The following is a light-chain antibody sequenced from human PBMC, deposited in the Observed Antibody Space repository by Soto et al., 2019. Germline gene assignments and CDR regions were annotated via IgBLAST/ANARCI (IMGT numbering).Light chain of an antibody. CDR1: QSISSC. Sequence: DIEMTQSPSTLSASVGDRVTITCRASQSISSCLAWYQQKPGKAPNLLIYRASSLESGVPSRFSGGESGTEFTLTISSLQPDDFATYYCQQYADYPWTFGQGTKVEIK. CDR3: QQYADYPWT. J-gene: IGKJ1*01. CDR2: RAS. V-gene: IGKV1-5*03.